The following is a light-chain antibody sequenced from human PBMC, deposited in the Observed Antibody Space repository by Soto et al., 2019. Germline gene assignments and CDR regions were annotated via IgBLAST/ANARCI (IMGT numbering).Light chain of an antibody. CDR2: GAS. Sequence: EIVMTQSPVTLSASPGERVTLSCRASQSVNSNLAWYQQRHGQDPRVLIHGASNRSSGIPDQFSVSGYWTGFTLTVSGLLTDDFALSYCQQYKDWPPLTFGGGTRVEIK. V-gene: IGKV3D-15*01. CDR3: QQYKDWPPLT. J-gene: IGKJ4*01. CDR1: QSVNSN.